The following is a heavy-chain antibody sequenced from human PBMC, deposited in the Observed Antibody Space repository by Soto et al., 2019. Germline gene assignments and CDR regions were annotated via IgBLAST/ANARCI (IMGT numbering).Heavy chain of an antibody. D-gene: IGHD2-15*01. CDR2: ISDSGANT. CDR3: TKCGGWGPPRGRGACYCPIDW. Sequence: EVQLLESGGGLVQPGGSLRLSCAASGFAFNTYAMSWVRQAPGKGLEWVSSISDSGANTYYADSAKGRFTISRDNSKNSLQLQMNSLRAADTALYYCTKCGGWGPPRGRGACYCPIDWWGQGILFT. CDR1: GFAFNTYA. J-gene: IGHJ4*02. V-gene: IGHV3-23*01.